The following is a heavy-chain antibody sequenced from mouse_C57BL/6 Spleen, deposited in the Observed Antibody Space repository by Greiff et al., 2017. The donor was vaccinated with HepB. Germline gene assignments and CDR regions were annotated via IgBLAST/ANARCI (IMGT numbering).Heavy chain of an antibody. V-gene: IGHV1-15*01. CDR1: GYTFTDYE. Sequence: VQVVESGAELVRPGASVTLSCKASGYTFTDYEMHWVKQTPVHGLEWIGAIDPETGGTAYNQKFKGKAILTADKSSSTAYMELRSLTSEDSAVYYCTRWDDYDGVYAMDYWGQGTSVTVSS. J-gene: IGHJ4*01. CDR2: IDPETGGT. D-gene: IGHD2-4*01. CDR3: TRWDDYDGVYAMDY.